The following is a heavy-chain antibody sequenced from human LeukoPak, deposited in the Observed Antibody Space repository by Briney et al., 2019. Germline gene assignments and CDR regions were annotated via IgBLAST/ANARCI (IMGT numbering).Heavy chain of an antibody. V-gene: IGHV3-64*01. D-gene: IGHD5-18*01. CDR1: GFTFSSYA. CDR3: ARGGVGLTAMVGPFDY. J-gene: IGHJ4*02. CDR2: ISSNGGST. Sequence: GGSLRLSCAASGFTFSSYAMHWVRQAPGKGLEYVSAISSNGGSTYYANSVKGRFTISRDNSKNTLYLQMGSLRPEDMAVYYCARGGVGLTAMVGPFDYWGQGTLVTVSS.